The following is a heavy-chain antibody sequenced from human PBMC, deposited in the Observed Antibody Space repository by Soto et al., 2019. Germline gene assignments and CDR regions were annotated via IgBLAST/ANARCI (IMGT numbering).Heavy chain of an antibody. CDR3: ARGGLRYFDWLSPFDY. CDR1: GGSISSGGYS. CDR2: INHSGST. D-gene: IGHD3-9*01. J-gene: IGHJ4*02. V-gene: IGHV4-39*07. Sequence: SETLSLTCTVSGGSISSGGYSWSWIRQPPGKGLEWIGEINHSGSTNYNPSLKSRVTISVDTSKNQFSLKLSSVTAADTAVYYCARGGLRYFDWLSPFDYWGQGTLVTVSS.